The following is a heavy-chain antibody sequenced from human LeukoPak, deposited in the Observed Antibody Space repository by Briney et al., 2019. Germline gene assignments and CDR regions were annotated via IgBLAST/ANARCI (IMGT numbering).Heavy chain of an antibody. D-gene: IGHD4-17*01. CDR2: INPSGGT. V-gene: IGHV1-46*01. J-gene: IGHJ3*02. CDR1: GYSFTNYY. CDR3: AREGRTDYGASRSFDI. Sequence: ASVTVSCKASGYSFTNYYMHWVRHVPGQGPEWMGLINPSGGTKYAQKFQDRVTMTRDTSTSTIYMELSGLTSEDRAVYYCAREGRTDYGASRSFDIWGQGTMVTVSS.